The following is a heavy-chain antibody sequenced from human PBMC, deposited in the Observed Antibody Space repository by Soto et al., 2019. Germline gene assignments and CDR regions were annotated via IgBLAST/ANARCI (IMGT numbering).Heavy chain of an antibody. Sequence: SETLSLTCTVSGYSITNGYYYGWIRPHPGKELVWIVGIFYSGNTYYNPSLKSRVTISIDTSKNQFSLKLRSVTAADTAVYYCATEKLAGRCSFQDWGQGT. D-gene: IGHD3-3*02. J-gene: IGHJ4*02. CDR2: IFYSGNT. V-gene: IGHV4-38-2*02. CDR3: ATEKLAGRCSFQD. CDR1: GYSITNGYY.